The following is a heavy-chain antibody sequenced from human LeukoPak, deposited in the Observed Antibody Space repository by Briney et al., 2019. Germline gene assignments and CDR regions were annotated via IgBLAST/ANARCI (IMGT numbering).Heavy chain of an antibody. Sequence: SETLSLTWTVSGGSISSYYWSWIRQPAGKGLEWIGRIYTSGSTNYNPSLKSRVTMSVDTSKNQFSLKLSSVTAADTAVYYCARGSETYYYDSSGYFHHCGQGTLVTVSS. CDR3: ARGSETYYYDSSGYFHH. J-gene: IGHJ1*01. CDR2: IYTSGST. CDR1: GGSISSYY. V-gene: IGHV4-4*07. D-gene: IGHD3-22*01.